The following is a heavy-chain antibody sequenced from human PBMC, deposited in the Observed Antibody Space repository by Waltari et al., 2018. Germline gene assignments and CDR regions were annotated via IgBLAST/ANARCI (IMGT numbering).Heavy chain of an antibody. Sequence: QVQLQESGPGLVKPSGTLSLTCAVSGGPISSTNWWTWVRQPPGKGLEWIGEISHTGSTDYNLSLKSRVTTSVDNSKTQFSLKLHAVTAADTAVYYCARARYFGSLFAWFDPWGQGTLVNVSS. CDR2: ISHTGST. CDR3: ARARYFGSLFAWFDP. D-gene: IGHD1-20*01. J-gene: IGHJ5*02. CDR1: GGPISSTNW. V-gene: IGHV4-4*02.